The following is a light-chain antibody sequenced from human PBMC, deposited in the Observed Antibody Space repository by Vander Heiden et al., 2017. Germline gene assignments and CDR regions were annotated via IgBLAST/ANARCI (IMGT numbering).Light chain of an antibody. CDR3: QQDDRTPLT. V-gene: IGKV3-20*01. Sequence: IVLTQSPGTLSLSPGERSTLSCRASQSFSSNFLAWYQQKPGQAPRLLIYGASTRATGIPDRFSGSGSGTDFTLTISRLEPEDFAVYYCQQDDRTPLTFGQGTKLEIK. CDR1: QSFSSNF. J-gene: IGKJ2*01. CDR2: GAS.